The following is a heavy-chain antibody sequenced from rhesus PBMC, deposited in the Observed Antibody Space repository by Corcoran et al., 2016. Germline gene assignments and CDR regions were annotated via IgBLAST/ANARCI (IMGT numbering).Heavy chain of an antibody. CDR1: GVSISSRS. CDR3: ASTVAATPAFDF. Sequence: QLPLQDSGPGLVKPSDTLPVTCAVSGVSISSRSWRGISHAPGMGLEWIGYIYCSGSSTNYNPSLKRRVTLSVDTSKNQLSLKLSSVTTADTAVYYCASTVAATPAFDFWGQGLRVTVSS. J-gene: IGHJ3*01. V-gene: IGHV4-169*01. CDR2: IYCSGSST. D-gene: IGHD4-29*01.